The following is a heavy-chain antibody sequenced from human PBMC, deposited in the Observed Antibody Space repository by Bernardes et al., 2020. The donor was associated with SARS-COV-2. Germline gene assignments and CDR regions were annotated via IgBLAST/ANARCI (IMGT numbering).Heavy chain of an antibody. CDR3: ARELQQQLIFKGHNGFDP. Sequence: SETLSLTCTVSGCSISSYYLSWIRQPAGKGLEWIARIYTSGSTNYNPSLKSRLSMSVDTSKKQFSLKLSSVTAADTAVYYCARELQQQLIFKGHNGFDPWGQGTLVTVSS. CDR2: IYTSGST. CDR1: GCSISSYY. D-gene: IGHD6-13*01. J-gene: IGHJ5*02. V-gene: IGHV4-4*07.